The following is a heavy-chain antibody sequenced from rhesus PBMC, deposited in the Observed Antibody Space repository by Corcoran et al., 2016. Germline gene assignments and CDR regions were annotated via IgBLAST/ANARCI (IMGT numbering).Heavy chain of an antibody. CDR2: IFGRFRNT. V-gene: IGHV4-76*01. J-gene: IGHJ2*01. D-gene: IGHD5-24*01. CDR3: ARQLGTHWYFDL. Sequence: QVQLQESGPGLVKPSATLSLTCAVSGGSISGGSGWGWIRQPPGKGRGWIGHIFGRFRNTYYNPAIKRRVNMSRDTSKNQFSLKLSSVTAADTAVYYCARQLGTHWYFDLWGPGTPITSSS. CDR1: GGSISGGSG.